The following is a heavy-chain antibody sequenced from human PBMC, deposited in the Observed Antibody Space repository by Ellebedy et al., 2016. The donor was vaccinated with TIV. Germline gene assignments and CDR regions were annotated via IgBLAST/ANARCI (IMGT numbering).Heavy chain of an antibody. V-gene: IGHV3-64*01. Sequence: GESLKIPCAASGFIFSRYSMHWVRQAPGKGLEFVSATGSNGGSTYYANSVKGRFTISRDNSKNTLYLQMGSLRAEDMAVYYCARSADQLRYIDWLPGDFDYWGQGTLVTVSS. J-gene: IGHJ4*02. CDR3: ARSADQLRYIDWLPGDFDY. CDR2: TGSNGGST. D-gene: IGHD3-9*01. CDR1: GFIFSRYS.